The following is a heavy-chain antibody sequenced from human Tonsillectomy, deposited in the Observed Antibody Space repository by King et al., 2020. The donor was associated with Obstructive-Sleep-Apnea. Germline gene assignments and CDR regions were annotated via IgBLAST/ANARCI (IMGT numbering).Heavy chain of an antibody. D-gene: IGHD6-19*01. V-gene: IGHV4-39*07. Sequence: QLQESGPGLVKPSETLSLTCTVSGGSISSSYYYWGWIRQPPGKGLEWIGSFYYSGSTSYNPSLKSRVTISVDTSKNQFSLKLTSVTAADTAVYYCARGAVAGTRFGEYEYNWFDPWGQGTLVTVSS. J-gene: IGHJ5*02. CDR3: ARGAVAGTRFGEYEYNWFDP. CDR1: GGSISSSYYY. CDR2: FYYSGST.